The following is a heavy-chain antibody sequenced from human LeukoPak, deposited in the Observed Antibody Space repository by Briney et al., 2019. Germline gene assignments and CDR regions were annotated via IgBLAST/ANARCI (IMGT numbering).Heavy chain of an antibody. D-gene: IGHD1-26*01. J-gene: IGHJ4*02. CDR3: ATQVGKGY. V-gene: IGHV3-7*01. CDR2: IKQDGSDK. CDR1: GFSISRHY. Sequence: PGGSLRLSCAASGFSISRHYMSWVRQAPGKGLEWVANIKQDGSDKYYVDSVKGRFTISRDNAKNSVYLQMNSLRAEDTAVYYCATQVGKGYWGQGILVTVSS.